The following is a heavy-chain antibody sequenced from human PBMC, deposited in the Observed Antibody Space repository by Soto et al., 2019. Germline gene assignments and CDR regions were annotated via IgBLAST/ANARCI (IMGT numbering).Heavy chain of an antibody. V-gene: IGHV3-30*04. CDR3: ARDTSGSYYYYYGMDV. D-gene: IGHD1-26*01. CDR1: GFTFSSYA. J-gene: IGHJ6*02. CDR2: ISYDGSNK. Sequence: GGSLRLSCAASGFTFSSYAMHWVRQAPGKGLEWVAVISYDGSNKYYADSVKGRFTISRDNSKNTLYLQMHSLRAEDTAVYYCARDTSGSYYYYYGMDVWGQGTTVTVSS.